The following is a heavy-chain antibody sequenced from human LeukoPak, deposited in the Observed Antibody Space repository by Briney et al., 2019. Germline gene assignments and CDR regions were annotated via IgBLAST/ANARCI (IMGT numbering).Heavy chain of an antibody. CDR3: ATGRGYSYGFDS. D-gene: IGHD5-18*01. Sequence: ASVKVSCKASGYTFSGYYMHWVRQAPGQGLEWMAWIYPNSGGTKYVQKFQGRVTVTRDTSISTAYMQLSRLKSDDTAVYYCATGRGYSYGFDSWGQGTLVTVSS. V-gene: IGHV1-2*02. CDR2: IYPNSGGT. CDR1: GYTFSGYY. J-gene: IGHJ4*02.